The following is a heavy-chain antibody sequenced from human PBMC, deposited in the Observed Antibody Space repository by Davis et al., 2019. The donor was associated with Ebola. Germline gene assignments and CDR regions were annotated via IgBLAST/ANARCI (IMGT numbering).Heavy chain of an antibody. CDR3: TSTTVGGDY. V-gene: IGHV3-9*01. CDR2: ITWNGNSR. D-gene: IGHD2/OR15-2a*01. J-gene: IGHJ4*03. CDR1: GFTFDDYS. Sequence: GGSLRLSCAASGFTFDDYSMHWVRQAPGKGLEWVSGITWNGNSRGYADSVKGRFTISRDNAKSSLYLQLNSLTPEDTALYYCTSTTVGGDYWGQGTTVTVSS.